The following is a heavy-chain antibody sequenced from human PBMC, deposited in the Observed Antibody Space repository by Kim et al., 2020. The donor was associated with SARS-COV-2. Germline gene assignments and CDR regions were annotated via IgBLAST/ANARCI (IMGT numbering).Heavy chain of an antibody. D-gene: IGHD1-26*01. J-gene: IGHJ6*02. CDR3: TTPLVLEATEYYYYGMDV. CDR2: IKSKTDGGTT. Sequence: GGSLRLSCAASGFTFSNAWMSWVRQAPGKGLEWVGRIKSKTDGGTTDYAAPVKGRFTISRDDSKNTLYLQMNSLKTEDTAVYYCTTPLVLEATEYYYYGMDVWGQGTTVTVSS. V-gene: IGHV3-15*01. CDR1: GFTFSNAW.